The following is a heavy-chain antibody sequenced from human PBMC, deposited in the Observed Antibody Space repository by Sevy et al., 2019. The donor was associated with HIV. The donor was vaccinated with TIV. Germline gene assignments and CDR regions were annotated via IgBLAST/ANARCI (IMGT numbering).Heavy chain of an antibody. CDR1: GYTFTGYY. D-gene: IGHD3-10*01. V-gene: IGHV1-2*06. CDR2: INPNSGGT. CDR3: AREAGVHGVIITVY. J-gene: IGHJ4*02. Sequence: ASVKVSCKASGYTFTGYYMHWVRQAPGQGLEWMGRINPNSGGTNYAQKVQGRVTMTRDTSISTAYMELSRLRSDDTAVYSCAREAGVHGVIITVYWGQGTLVTVSS.